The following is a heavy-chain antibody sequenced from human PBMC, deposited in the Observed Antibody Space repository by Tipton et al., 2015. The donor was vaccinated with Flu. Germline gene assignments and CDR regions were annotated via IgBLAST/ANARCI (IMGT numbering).Heavy chain of an antibody. CDR1: GDSIGSNYY. J-gene: IGHJ5*01. CDR2: AHRSGNA. Sequence: TLSLTCSVSGDSIGSNYYWGWIRQPPGGGLQWIGNAHRSGNAYYNPSLKSRVTIAVDRPKNEFSLRLTSVTAADTAVYHCARRDYSNYVSEPRNWFDSWGQGTLVTVSS. CDR3: ARRDYSNYVSEPRNWFDS. D-gene: IGHD3-16*01. V-gene: IGHV4-38-2*01.